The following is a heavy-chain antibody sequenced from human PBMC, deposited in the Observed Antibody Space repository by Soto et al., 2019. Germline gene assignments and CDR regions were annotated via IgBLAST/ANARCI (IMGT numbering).Heavy chain of an antibody. V-gene: IGHV1-3*01. D-gene: IGHD5-18*01. CDR3: ARDTGYTFGSLNY. CDR1: GYTFTDYA. Sequence: VELVQSGADVKKPGASVTISCKASGYTFTDYALHWVRQAPGQRLEWMGWMNAGVGNTLYSQKLQGRITITRDTSASTAYMELNSLKSEDTAIYYCARDTGYTFGSLNYWGPGTLVTVSS. CDR2: MNAGVGNT. J-gene: IGHJ4*02.